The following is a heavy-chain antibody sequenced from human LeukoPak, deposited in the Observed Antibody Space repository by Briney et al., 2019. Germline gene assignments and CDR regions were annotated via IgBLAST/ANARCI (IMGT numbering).Heavy chain of an antibody. D-gene: IGHD6-6*01. J-gene: IGHJ4*02. CDR1: GGSFSAYY. CDR3: ARRSLIAAEDY. CDR2: INHSGST. V-gene: IGHV4-34*01. Sequence: SETLSLTCAVYGGSFSAYYWSWIRQPPGKGLEWIGEINHSGSTNYNPSLKSRVTISLDTSKNHFSLRLNSVTAADTAVYYCARRSLIAAEDYWGQGTLVTVSS.